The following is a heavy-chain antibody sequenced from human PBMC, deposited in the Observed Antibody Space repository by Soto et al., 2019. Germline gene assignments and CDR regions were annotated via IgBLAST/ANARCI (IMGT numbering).Heavy chain of an antibody. CDR2: IYYSGST. Sequence: QVQLQESGPGLVKPSQTLSLTCTVSGGSISSGGYYWSWIRQHPGKGLEWIGYIYYSGSTYYNPSLKSRVTISVDTSKNQFSLKLSSVTAADTAVYYCARGIRVTMIEGLGYEVDYWGQGTLVTVSS. CDR3: ARGIRVTMIEGLGYEVDY. CDR1: GGSISSGGYY. V-gene: IGHV4-31*03. D-gene: IGHD3-22*01. J-gene: IGHJ4*02.